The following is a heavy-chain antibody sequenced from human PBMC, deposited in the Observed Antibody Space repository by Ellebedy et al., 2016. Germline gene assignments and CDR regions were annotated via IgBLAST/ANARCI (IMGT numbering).Heavy chain of an antibody. J-gene: IGHJ4*02. D-gene: IGHD2-15*01. V-gene: IGHV3-23*01. CDR2: ISGSGGST. CDR1: GFTFSSYA. Sequence: GGSLRLXXAASGFTFSSYAMSWVRQAPGKGLEWVSAISGSGGSTYYADSVKGWFTISRDNSKNTLYLQMNSLRAEDTAVYYCAKDSEEGYCSGGSCYPLFDYWGQGTLVTVSS. CDR3: AKDSEEGYCSGGSCYPLFDY.